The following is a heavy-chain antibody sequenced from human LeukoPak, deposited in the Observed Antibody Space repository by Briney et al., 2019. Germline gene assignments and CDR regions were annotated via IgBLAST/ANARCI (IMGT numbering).Heavy chain of an antibody. D-gene: IGHD2-2*01. CDR1: GFTFSSYA. Sequence: GGSLRLSCAASGFTFSSYAMSWVRQAPGKGLEWVSALTASGGGTYYADSVKGRFTISRDNAKNSLYLQMNSLRAEDTAVYYCARDFPMKDIVVVPAATFDYWGQGTLVTVSS. J-gene: IGHJ4*02. V-gene: IGHV3-23*01. CDR2: LTASGGGT. CDR3: ARDFPMKDIVVVPAATFDY.